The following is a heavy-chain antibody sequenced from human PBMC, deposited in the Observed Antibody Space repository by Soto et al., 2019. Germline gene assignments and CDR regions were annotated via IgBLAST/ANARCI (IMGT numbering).Heavy chain of an antibody. CDR1: GGTFSSYA. CDR2: IIPIFGTA. Sequence: SVKVSCKASGGTFSSYAISWVRQAPGQGLGWMGGIIPIFGTANYAQKFQGRVTITADESTSTAYMELSSLRSEDTAVYYCASPYGRTTPAFDIWGQGTMVTVSS. V-gene: IGHV1-69*13. CDR3: ASPYGRTTPAFDI. D-gene: IGHD1-7*01. J-gene: IGHJ3*02.